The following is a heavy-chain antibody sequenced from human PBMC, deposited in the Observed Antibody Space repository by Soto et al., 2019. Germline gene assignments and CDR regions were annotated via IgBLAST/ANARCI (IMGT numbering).Heavy chain of an antibody. CDR3: AKDRKTYYYGSGSYPDY. CDR1: GFTFSSYG. V-gene: IGHV3-30*18. CDR2: ISYDGSNK. J-gene: IGHJ4*02. Sequence: LRLSCAASGFTFSSYGMHWVRQAPGKGLEWVAVISYDGSNKYYADSVKGRFTISRDNSKNTLYLQMNSLRAEDTAVYYCAKDRKTYYYGSGSYPDYWGQGTLVTVSS. D-gene: IGHD3-10*01.